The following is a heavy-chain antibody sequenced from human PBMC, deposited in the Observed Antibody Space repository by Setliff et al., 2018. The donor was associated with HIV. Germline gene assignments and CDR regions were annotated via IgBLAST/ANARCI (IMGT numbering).Heavy chain of an antibody. CDR1: GGSFSSSTYS. J-gene: IGHJ3*01. CDR3: ARHKTNYDFYAFNV. D-gene: IGHD3-3*01. V-gene: IGHV4-39*01. Sequence: ETLSLTCTVSGGSFSSSTYSWGWIRQPPGMGLEWIGSIHSSGTTDYNPSLKGRVAMSVDTSRSQFSLKLRSVTAADTAVYYCARHKTNYDFYAFNVWGQGTMVSV. CDR2: IHSSGTT.